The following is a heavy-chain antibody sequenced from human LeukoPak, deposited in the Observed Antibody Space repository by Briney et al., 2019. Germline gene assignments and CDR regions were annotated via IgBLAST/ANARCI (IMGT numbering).Heavy chain of an antibody. CDR1: GFTFSSYA. D-gene: IGHD6-19*01. J-gene: IGHJ3*02. V-gene: IGHV3-7*01. Sequence: GGSLRLSCASSGFTFSSYAMSWVRQAPGKGLEWVANIKQDGSEKYYVDSVKGRFTISRDNAKNSVYLQMNSLRAEDTAVYYCARDRVVAGSDAFDIWGQGTMVTVSS. CDR2: IKQDGSEK. CDR3: ARDRVVAGSDAFDI.